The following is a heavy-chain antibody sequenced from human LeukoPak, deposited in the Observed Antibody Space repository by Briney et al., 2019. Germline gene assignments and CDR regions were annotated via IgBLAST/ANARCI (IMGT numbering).Heavy chain of an antibody. CDR2: MNPNSGNT. CDR3: ARGMGGGWYWNYYYYYMDV. Sequence: ASVKVSCKASGYTFTSYDINWVRQATGQGLEWMGWMNPNSGNTGYAQKFQGRVTITRNTSISTAYMELSSLRSEDTAVYYCARGMGGGWYWNYYYYYMDVWGKGTTVTISS. J-gene: IGHJ6*03. V-gene: IGHV1-8*01. CDR1: GYTFTSYD. D-gene: IGHD6-19*01.